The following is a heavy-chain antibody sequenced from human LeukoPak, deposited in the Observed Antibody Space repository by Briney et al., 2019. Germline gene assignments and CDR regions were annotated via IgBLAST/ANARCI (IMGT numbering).Heavy chain of an antibody. CDR3: ARGVGDTTYYYYGMDV. CDR1: GFTVSSNY. J-gene: IGHJ6*02. V-gene: IGHV3-66*01. D-gene: IGHD1-26*01. Sequence: PGGSLRLSCAASGFTVSSNYMSWVRQAPGKGLEWVSVIYSGGSTYYADSVKGRFTISRDNSKNTLYLQMNSLRAEDTAVYYCARGVGDTTYYYYGMDVWGQGTTVTVSS. CDR2: IYSGGST.